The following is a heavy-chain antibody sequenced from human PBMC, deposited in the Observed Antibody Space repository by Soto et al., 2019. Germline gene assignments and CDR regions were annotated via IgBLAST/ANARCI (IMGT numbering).Heavy chain of an antibody. J-gene: IGHJ4*02. Sequence: EVKLLDSGGGLVQPGGSLRLSCTASGFTFSTYVMAWVRQAPGRGLEWVSGISASGSNGFYTDSVKGRFIISRDNSKNTLYLQMNSLRVDDTALYFCAKGDSDYYFDSLGQGTLVTVSS. CDR3: AKGDSDYYFDS. CDR2: ISASGSNG. D-gene: IGHD4-4*01. CDR1: GFTFSTYV. V-gene: IGHV3-23*01.